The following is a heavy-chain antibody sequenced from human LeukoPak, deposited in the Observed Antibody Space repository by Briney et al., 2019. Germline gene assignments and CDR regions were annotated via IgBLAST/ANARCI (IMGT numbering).Heavy chain of an antibody. V-gene: IGHV4-59*11. CDR2: ISYSGT. CDR1: GVSINVSITRHY. CDR3: ARDGERDEGWDY. Sequence: PSETLSLTCAVSGVSINVSITRHYWGWIRQSPGKGLEWIGRISYSGTNYNPSLKSRVTMSLDTSKNQFSLKLNSVTAADTALYFCARDGERDEGWDYWSQGTLVTVSS. J-gene: IGHJ4*02. D-gene: IGHD2-15*01.